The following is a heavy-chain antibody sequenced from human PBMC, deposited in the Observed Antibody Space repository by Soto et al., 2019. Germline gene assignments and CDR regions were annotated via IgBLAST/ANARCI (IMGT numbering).Heavy chain of an antibody. Sequence: QVQLQESGPGLVKPSQTLSLTCTVSGGSISSGGYYWTWIRQHPGKGLEGIGYNYYSGITYYNPSLKSRVTVQLETSKTQFSLKLTSVTAADTAVYYCARGSSIAGLYYGMDVWGQGTTVTVSS. CDR1: GGSISSGGYY. D-gene: IGHD6-6*01. J-gene: IGHJ6*02. CDR2: NYYSGIT. V-gene: IGHV4-31*03. CDR3: ARGSSIAGLYYGMDV.